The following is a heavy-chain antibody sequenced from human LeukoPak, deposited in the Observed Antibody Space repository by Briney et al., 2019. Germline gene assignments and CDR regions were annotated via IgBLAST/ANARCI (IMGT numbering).Heavy chain of an antibody. CDR1: GYTFTGYY. CDR2: INPNSGGT. J-gene: IGHJ5*02. CDR3: ARSNYYYDSSGYRRHWFDP. D-gene: IGHD3-22*01. Sequence: ASVKVSCKASGYTFTGYYIHWVRQAPGQGLEWMGGINPNSGGTYYAQKFQGRVTMTRDTSIRTAYVELGSLRSDDTAVYYCARSNYYYDSSGYRRHWFDPWGQGTLVTVSS. V-gene: IGHV1-2*02.